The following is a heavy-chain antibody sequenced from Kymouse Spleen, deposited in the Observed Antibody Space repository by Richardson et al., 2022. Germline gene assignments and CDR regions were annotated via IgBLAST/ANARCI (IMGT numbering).Heavy chain of an antibody. J-gene: IGHJ6*02. Sequence: EVQLVESGGGLVKPGGSLRLSCAASGFTFSSYSMNWVRQAPGKGLEWVSSISSSSSYIYYADSVKGRFTISRDNAKNSLYLQMNSLRAEDTAVYYCARGTAARSYYYGMDVWGQGTTVTVSS. CDR2: ISSSSSYI. V-gene: IGHV3-21*03. CDR3: ARGTAARSYYYGMDV. CDR1: GFTFSSYS. D-gene: IGHD1-14*01,IGHD6-13*01,IGHD6-25*01.